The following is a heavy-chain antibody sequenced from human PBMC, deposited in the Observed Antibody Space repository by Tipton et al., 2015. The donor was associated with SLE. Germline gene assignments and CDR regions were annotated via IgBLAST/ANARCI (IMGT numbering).Heavy chain of an antibody. CDR2: IYPGASS. J-gene: IGHJ3*02. CDR3: TRGSNFDI. V-gene: IGHV4-38-2*02. CDR1: DYSISSGYY. Sequence: VKPSETLSLTCTVSDYSISSGYYWGWIRQPPGKGLEWIGSIYPGASSYYNPSLKSRINTSIDTSKNQFSLRLGSVTAADTALYYCTRGSNFDIWGKGTMVTVSS. D-gene: IGHD2-2*01.